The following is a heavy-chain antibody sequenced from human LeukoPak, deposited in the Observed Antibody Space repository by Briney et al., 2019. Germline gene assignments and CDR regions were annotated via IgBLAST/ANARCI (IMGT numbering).Heavy chain of an antibody. J-gene: IGHJ5*02. Sequence: SETLSLTCAVYGGSFGGYYWSWIRQPPGKGLEWIGEINHSGSTNYNPSLKSRVTISVDTSKNQFSLKLSSVTAADTAVYYCARGENSSGWPFDPWGQGTLVTVSS. CDR2: INHSGST. D-gene: IGHD6-19*01. V-gene: IGHV4-34*01. CDR3: ARGENSSGWPFDP. CDR1: GGSFGGYY.